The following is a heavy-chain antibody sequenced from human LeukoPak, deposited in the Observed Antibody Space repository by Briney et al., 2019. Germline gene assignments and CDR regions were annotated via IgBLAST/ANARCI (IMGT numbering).Heavy chain of an antibody. D-gene: IGHD3-22*01. J-gene: IGHJ5*02. CDR3: AARYYYDSSGYGWFDP. CDR1: GGSISSYY. CDR2: IYTSGST. Sequence: TSETLSLTCTVSGGSISSYYWSWIRQPAGKGLEWIGRIYTSGSTNYNPSLKSRVTISVDTSKNQFSLKLSSVTAADTAVYYCAARYYYDSSGYGWFDPWGQGTLVTVSS. V-gene: IGHV4-4*07.